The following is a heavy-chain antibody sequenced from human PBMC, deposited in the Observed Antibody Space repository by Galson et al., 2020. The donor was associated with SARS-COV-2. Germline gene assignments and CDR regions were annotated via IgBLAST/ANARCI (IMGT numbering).Heavy chain of an antibody. CDR1: GFTFSSYA. J-gene: IGHJ6*02. Sequence: GGSLRLSCAASGFTFSSYAMSWVRQAPGKGLEWVAVISGSGGTTYYADSVRGRFTISRDNPENTLYLQMKRLRADDTAVYYCAIRGGYHYDGMDVWGQGTTVTVSS. D-gene: IGHD3-22*01. CDR3: AIRGGYHYDGMDV. CDR2: ISGSGGTT. V-gene: IGHV3-23*01.